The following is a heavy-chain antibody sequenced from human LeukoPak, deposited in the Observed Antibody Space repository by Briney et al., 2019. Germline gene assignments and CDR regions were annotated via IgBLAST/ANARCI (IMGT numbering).Heavy chain of an antibody. CDR1: GGSISSYY. D-gene: IGHD6-19*01. V-gene: IGHV4-4*07. CDR3: ARGRGWQWLVSRFTRFDY. Sequence: PSETLSLTCTVSGGSISSYYWSWIRQPAGKGLEWIGRIYTSGSTNYNPSLKSRVTMSVDTSKNQFSLKLSSVTAADTAVYYCARGRGWQWLVSRFTRFDYWGQGTLVTVSS. CDR2: IYTSGST. J-gene: IGHJ4*02.